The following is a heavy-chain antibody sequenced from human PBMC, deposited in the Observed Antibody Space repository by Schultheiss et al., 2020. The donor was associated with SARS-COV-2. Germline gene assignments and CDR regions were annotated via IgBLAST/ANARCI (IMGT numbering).Heavy chain of an antibody. CDR3: ARGRNGNDFWSGTSLDY. CDR2: IWYDGSNK. J-gene: IGHJ4*02. Sequence: GESLKISCAASGFTFSSYWMHWVRQAPGKGLEWVAVIWYDGSNKYYADSVKGRFTISRDNSKNTLYLQMNSLRAEDTAVYYCARGRNGNDFWSGTSLDYWGQGTLVTVSS. CDR1: GFTFSSYW. V-gene: IGHV3-33*08. D-gene: IGHD3-3*01.